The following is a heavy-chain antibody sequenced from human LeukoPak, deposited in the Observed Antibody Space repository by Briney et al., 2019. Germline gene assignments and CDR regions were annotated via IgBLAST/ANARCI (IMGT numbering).Heavy chain of an antibody. CDR3: ARGGTYNDILSFDP. J-gene: IGHJ5*02. CDR2: IYYTGST. D-gene: IGHD3-9*01. CDR1: GGSISYYY. V-gene: IGHV4-59*01. Sequence: SETLSLTCTVSGGSISYYYWTWIRQSPGKGLEWIGQIYYTGSTYYNPSLKRRVTISVDTSRNQFSLTLTSVTAADTAVYHCARGGTYNDILSFDPWGQGTLVTVSP.